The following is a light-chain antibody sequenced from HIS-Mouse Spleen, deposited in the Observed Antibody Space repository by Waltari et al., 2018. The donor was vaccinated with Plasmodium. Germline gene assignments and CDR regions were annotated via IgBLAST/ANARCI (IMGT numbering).Light chain of an antibody. CDR1: SSDVGSYNL. CDR3: CSYAGSSTWV. CDR2: EGS. V-gene: IGLV2-23*01. J-gene: IGLJ3*02. Sequence: QSALTQPASVSGSPGQSITISCTGTSSDVGSYNLVSWYKQHPGKAPKLMISEGSKRPSGVSTCCSGSKSGNTASLTMAGLQAEDEADYYCCSYAGSSTWVFGGGTKLTVL.